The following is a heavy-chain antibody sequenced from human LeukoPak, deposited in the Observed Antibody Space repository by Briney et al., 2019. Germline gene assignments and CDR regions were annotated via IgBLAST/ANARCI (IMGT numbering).Heavy chain of an antibody. V-gene: IGHV1-2*02. D-gene: IGHD3-22*01. CDR2: INPNSGGT. CDR3: AKTTQGYYDSSGYPHYYMDV. Sequence: ASVKVSCKVSGYTLTELSMHWVRQAPGQGLEWMGWINPNSGGTNYAQKFQGRVTMTRDTSISTAYMELSRLRSDDTAVYYCAKTTQGYYDSSGYPHYYMDVWGKGTTVTVSS. CDR1: GYTLTELS. J-gene: IGHJ6*03.